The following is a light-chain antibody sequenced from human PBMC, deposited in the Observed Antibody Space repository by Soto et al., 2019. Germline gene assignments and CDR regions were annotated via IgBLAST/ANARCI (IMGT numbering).Light chain of an antibody. CDR1: QTISSW. J-gene: IGKJ4*01. CDR3: QHRKTWPLT. Sequence: IQLTQSPSSLSASVGDRITIACRSSQTISSWLAWYQQKPGKAPKLLIYKASTLKSGVPSRFSGSGSGTEFTLTISSLEPEDFAVYYCQHRKTWPLTFGGGTKVDIK. V-gene: IGKV1-5*03. CDR2: KAS.